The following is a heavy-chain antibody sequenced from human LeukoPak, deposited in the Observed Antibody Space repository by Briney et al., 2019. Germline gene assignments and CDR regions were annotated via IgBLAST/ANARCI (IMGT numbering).Heavy chain of an antibody. J-gene: IGHJ4*02. CDR1: GDTFSSYA. V-gene: IGHV1-69*04. D-gene: IGHD6-13*01. CDR3: ARGGSSWYPDDY. Sequence: ASVKVSCKASGDTFSSYAISWVRQAPGQGLEWMGRIIPILGIANYAQKFQGRVTITADKSTSTAYMELSSLRSEDTAVYYCARGGSSWYPDDYWGQGTLVTVSS. CDR2: IIPILGIA.